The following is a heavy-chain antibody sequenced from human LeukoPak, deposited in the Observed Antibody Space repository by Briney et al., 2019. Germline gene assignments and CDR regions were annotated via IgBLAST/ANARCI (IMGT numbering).Heavy chain of an antibody. Sequence: SETLSLTCAVSGGSIITTNWWSWVRQPPGKGLEWIGEVHLNGATNYNPSLESRVSMSIDKSRNHLSLELSSVTAADTAMYYCTRESGAFSPFGFWGQGTLVTVSS. CDR3: TRESGAFSPFGF. D-gene: IGHD1-26*01. CDR1: GGSIITTNW. V-gene: IGHV4-4*02. J-gene: IGHJ4*02. CDR2: VHLNGAT.